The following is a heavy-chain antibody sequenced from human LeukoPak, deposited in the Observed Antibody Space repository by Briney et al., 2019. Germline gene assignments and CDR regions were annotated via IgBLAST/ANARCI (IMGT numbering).Heavy chain of an antibody. D-gene: IGHD1-26*01. V-gene: IGHV4-39*01. Sequence: SETLSLTCTVSGGSITSAAYYWAWIRQSPGKGLEWIGGLYYTGSAYYNPSLKSRVTIFVDTSKKQFSLKLTSVTAGDTAVYYCARQGGSPDWFDPWGQGTLVTVSS. J-gene: IGHJ5*02. CDR2: LYYTGSA. CDR1: GGSITSAAYY. CDR3: ARQGGSPDWFDP.